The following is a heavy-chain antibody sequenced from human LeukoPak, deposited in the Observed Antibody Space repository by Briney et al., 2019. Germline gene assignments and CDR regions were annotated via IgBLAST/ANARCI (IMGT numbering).Heavy chain of an antibody. J-gene: IGHJ6*02. D-gene: IGHD3-3*01. CDR3: ARDAYYDFWSGYYSGYYYGMDV. CDR1: GFTFSSYG. CDR2: IWYDGSNK. Sequence: GGSLRLSCAASGFTFSSYGMHWVRQAPGKGLEWVAVIWYDGSNKYYADSVKGRFTISRDNSKNTLYLQMNSLRAEDTAVYYCARDAYYDFWSGYYSGYYYGMDVWGQGTTVTVSS. V-gene: IGHV3-33*01.